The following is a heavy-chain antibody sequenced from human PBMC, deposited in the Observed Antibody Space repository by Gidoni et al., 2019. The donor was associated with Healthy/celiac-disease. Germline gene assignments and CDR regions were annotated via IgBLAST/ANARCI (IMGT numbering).Heavy chain of an antibody. J-gene: IGHJ4*02. V-gene: IGHV3-33*01. D-gene: IGHD4-17*01. CDR3: ARADYGDYYFDY. CDR2: IWYDGSNK. Sequence: APGKGLEWVAVIWYDGSNKYYADSVKGRFTISRDNSKNTLYLQMNSLRAEDTAVYYCARADYGDYYFDYWGQGTLVTVSS.